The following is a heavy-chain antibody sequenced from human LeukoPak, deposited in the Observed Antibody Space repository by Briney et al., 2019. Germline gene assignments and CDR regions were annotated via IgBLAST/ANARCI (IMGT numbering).Heavy chain of an antibody. D-gene: IGHD1-1*01. J-gene: IGHJ4*02. V-gene: IGHV1-24*01. CDR3: ATDLVNRATGTTASFGY. CDR2: FDPEDGET. CDR1: GYTLTELS. Sequence: ASVTVSCKVSGYTLTELSMHWVRQAPGKGLEWMGGFDPEDGETIYAQKFQGRVTMTEDTSTDTAYMELSSLRSEDTAVYYCATDLVNRATGTTASFGYWGQGTLVTVSS.